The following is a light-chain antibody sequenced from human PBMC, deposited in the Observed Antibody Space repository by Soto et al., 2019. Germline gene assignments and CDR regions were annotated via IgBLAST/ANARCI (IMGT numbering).Light chain of an antibody. V-gene: IGLV2-11*01. Sequence: QSALTQPRSVSGSPGQSVTISCTGTSSDVGGYNYVSWYQQHPGKAPKLMIYDVSKRPSGVPDRFSGSKSGNTASLTISGLQAEDEADYYCCSYAGSYTLSWVFGGGTKLTVL. CDR2: DVS. CDR1: SSDVGGYNY. J-gene: IGLJ3*02. CDR3: CSYAGSYTLSWV.